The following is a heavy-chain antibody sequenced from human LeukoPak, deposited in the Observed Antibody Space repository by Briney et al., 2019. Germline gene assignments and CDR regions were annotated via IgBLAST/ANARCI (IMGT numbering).Heavy chain of an antibody. CDR3: VRNMIAVAGLDY. V-gene: IGHV3-48*03. Sequence: GGSLRLSCTASGFTFSHYEMNWVRQAPGKGLEWISYISSGANSRCYPDPVKGRFTISRDNAKNSLLLQMDSLTAEDTGIYYCVRNMIAVAGLDYWGQGILVSVSS. CDR1: GFTFSHYE. CDR2: ISSGANSR. D-gene: IGHD6-13*01. J-gene: IGHJ4*02.